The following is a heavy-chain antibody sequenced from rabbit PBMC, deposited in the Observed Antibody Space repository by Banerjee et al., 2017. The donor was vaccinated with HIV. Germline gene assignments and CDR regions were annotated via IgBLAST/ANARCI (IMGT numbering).Heavy chain of an antibody. CDR3: ARDTGTSFSPYGMDL. CDR1: GFPFSSSYY. CDR2: IATSSSFFT. Sequence: QEQLEESGGGLVKPEGSLTLTCKASGFPFSSSYYMCWVRQAPGKGLEWIACIATSSSFFTYYASWAKGRFTCSKASSTTVTLQMTSLTAADTATYFCARDTGTSFSPYGMDLWGQGTLVTVS. J-gene: IGHJ6*01. V-gene: IGHV1S45*01. D-gene: IGHD8-1*01.